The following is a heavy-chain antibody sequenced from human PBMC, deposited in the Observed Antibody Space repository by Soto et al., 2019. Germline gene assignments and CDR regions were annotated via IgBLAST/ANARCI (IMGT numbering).Heavy chain of an antibody. CDR2: ISAYNGNT. Sequence: ASVKVSCKASGYTFTSYGISWVRQAPGQGLEWMGWISAYNGNTNYAQKLQGRVTMTTDTSTSTAYMELSSLRSEDTAVYYCARAGGYCSSTSCSNWFDPWGQGTLVTVSS. V-gene: IGHV1-18*01. CDR3: ARAGGYCSSTSCSNWFDP. CDR1: GYTFTSYG. J-gene: IGHJ5*02. D-gene: IGHD2-2*01.